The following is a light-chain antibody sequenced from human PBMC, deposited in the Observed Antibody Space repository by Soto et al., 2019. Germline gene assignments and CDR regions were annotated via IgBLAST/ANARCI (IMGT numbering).Light chain of an antibody. CDR2: GVS. J-gene: IGKJ4*01. V-gene: IGKV3-20*01. CDR1: QSVSSSS. Sequence: EIVLTQSQGTLSLSPGESATLSCRASQSVSSSSLAWCQHKPGQAPGLLFFGVSNRAAGVPDRFGGSGSGTDFTLTISRLEPEDFAVDYCQQYGGSPLTFGGGTKVDI. CDR3: QQYGGSPLT.